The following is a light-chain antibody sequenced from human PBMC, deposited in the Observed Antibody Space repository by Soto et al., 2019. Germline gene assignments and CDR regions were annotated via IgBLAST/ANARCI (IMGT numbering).Light chain of an antibody. CDR3: AAWDDNLNGPGYV. CDR2: SNY. V-gene: IGLV1-44*01. CDR1: SSNIGGNT. Sequence: QSALTQPPSASGTPGQRVTISCSGSSSNIGGNTVNWYQQLPGTAPKLLIYSNYQRPSGVPDRFSGSKSGTSASLAISGLQSEDEADYYCAAWDDNLNGPGYVFGTGTKVTV. J-gene: IGLJ1*01.